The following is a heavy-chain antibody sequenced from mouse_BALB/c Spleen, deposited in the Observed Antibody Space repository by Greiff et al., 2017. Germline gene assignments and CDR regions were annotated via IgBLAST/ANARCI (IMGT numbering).Heavy chain of an antibody. CDR1: GYTFTSYW. J-gene: IGHJ4*01. V-gene: IGHV1-69*02. Sequence: QVQLQQSGAELVRPGASVKLSCKASGYTFTSYWINWVKQRPGQGLEWIGNIYPSDSYTNYNQKFKDKATFTVDNSSSTAYMQLSSPTSEDSAVYYCTRRRGYAMDYWGQGTSVTVSS. CDR2: IYPSDSYT. CDR3: TRRRGYAMDY.